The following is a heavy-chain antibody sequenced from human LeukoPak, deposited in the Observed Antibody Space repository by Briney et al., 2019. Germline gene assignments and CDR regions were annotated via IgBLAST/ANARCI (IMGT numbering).Heavy chain of an antibody. CDR1: GYTFTGYY. V-gene: IGHV1-2*02. J-gene: IGHJ4*02. D-gene: IGHD5-24*01. CDR2: INPNSGGT. CDR3: ARDLEMATIYNY. Sequence: ASVKVSCKASGYTFTGYYMHWARQAPGQGLEWMGWINPNSGGTNYAQKFQGRVTMARDTSISTAYMELSRLRSDDTAVYYCARDLEMATIYNYWGQGTLVTVSS.